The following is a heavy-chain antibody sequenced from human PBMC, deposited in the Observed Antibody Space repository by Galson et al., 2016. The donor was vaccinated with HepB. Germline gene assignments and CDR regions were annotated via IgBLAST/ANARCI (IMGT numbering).Heavy chain of an antibody. CDR2: IWYDGNNK. V-gene: IGHV3-33*08. CDR1: GFTASSYY. Sequence: SLRLSCAASGFTASSYYMSWVRQAPGKGLEWVALIWYDGNNKYSADSVKGRFTISRDNSKNTLYLQMNSLRAEDTAVYYCARERPDIAVAAFDSWGQGTLVTVSS. J-gene: IGHJ4*02. D-gene: IGHD6-19*01. CDR3: ARERPDIAVAAFDS.